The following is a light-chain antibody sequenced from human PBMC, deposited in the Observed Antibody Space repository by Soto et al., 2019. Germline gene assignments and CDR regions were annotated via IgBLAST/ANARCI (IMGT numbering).Light chain of an antibody. V-gene: IGKV1-9*01. CDR1: QGINTF. Sequence: TQLTPAPSSLSASVGDRVPITCRASQGINTFVAWNQQTAGKAPKLLIYADSTMQSGVPSRFSGSGSETAFTLTISSLQSEDFATYYCQRLNSYPITFGQGTKVDI. J-gene: IGKJ1*01. CDR2: ADS. CDR3: QRLNSYPIT.